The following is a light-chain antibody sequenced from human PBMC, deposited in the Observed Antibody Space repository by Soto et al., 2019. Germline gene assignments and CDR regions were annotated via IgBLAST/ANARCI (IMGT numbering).Light chain of an antibody. CDR3: QQYVSSVT. J-gene: IGKJ1*01. Sequence: EIVLTQSPGSLSLSPGERATLSCRASQSVDSSFFAWYQQKHGQAPRLLIYGASNRATGIPDRFSGRGSGTHFTLTITRLEPEDFAVYYCQQYVSSVTFGQGTKVEIK. CDR2: GAS. V-gene: IGKV3-20*01. CDR1: QSVDSSF.